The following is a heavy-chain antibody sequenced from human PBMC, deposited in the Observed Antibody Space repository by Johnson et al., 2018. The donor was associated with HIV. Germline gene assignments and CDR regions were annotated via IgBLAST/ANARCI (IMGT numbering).Heavy chain of an antibody. V-gene: IGHV3-72*01. CDR2: TRNKANSYTT. J-gene: IGHJ3*02. CDR1: GFSFSDHY. CDR3: TREGRTVAAFTVGAFDI. D-gene: IGHD6-19*01. Sequence: MQLVESGGGLVQPGGSLRLSCAASGFSFSDHYMDWVRQAPGKGLYWVGRTRNKANSYTTEYAASVKGRFIISRDDSKNTLYLQMNSLKTEDTAVYYCTREGRTVAAFTVGAFDIWGQGTMVTVSS.